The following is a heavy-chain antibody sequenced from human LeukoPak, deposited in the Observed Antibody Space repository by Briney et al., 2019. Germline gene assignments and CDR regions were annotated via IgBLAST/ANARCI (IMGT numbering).Heavy chain of an antibody. CDR3: ARDQPVPGVGLRFLEWLPDYDAFDI. CDR2: ISAYNGNT. V-gene: IGHV1-18*01. D-gene: IGHD3-3*01. Sequence: ASVKVSCKASGYTFTSYGISWVRQAPGHGLEWMGWISAYNGNTNYAQKLQGRVTMTTDTSTSTAYMELRSLRSDDTAVYYCARDQPVPGVGLRFLEWLPDYDAFDIWGQGTMVTVSS. CDR1: GYTFTSYG. J-gene: IGHJ3*02.